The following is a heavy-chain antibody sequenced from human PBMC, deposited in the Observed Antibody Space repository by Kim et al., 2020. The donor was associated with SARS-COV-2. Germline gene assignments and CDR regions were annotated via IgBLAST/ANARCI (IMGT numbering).Heavy chain of an antibody. CDR3: ARGSEQQLFDSSGYHFDY. CDR1: GGTFSSYA. D-gene: IGHD3-22*01. J-gene: IGHJ4*02. CDR2: IIPIFGTA. Sequence: SVKVSCKASGGTFSSYAISWVRQAPGQGLEWMGGIIPIFGTANYAQKFQGRVTITADESTSTAYMELSSLRSEDTAVYYCARGSEQQLFDSSGYHFDYWGQGTLVTVSS. V-gene: IGHV1-69*13.